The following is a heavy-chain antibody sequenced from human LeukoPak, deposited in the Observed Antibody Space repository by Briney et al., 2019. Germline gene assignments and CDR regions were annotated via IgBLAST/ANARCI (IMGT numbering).Heavy chain of an antibody. D-gene: IGHD6-13*01. V-gene: IGHV3-23*01. Sequence: GGSLRLSCAASGFTFSSYAMSWVRQAPGKGLEWVSAISGSGGSTYYADSVKGRFTISRDNSKNTLYLQMNSLRAEDTAVYYCANPDSSSWWYFDYWGQGTLVTVSS. CDR3: ANPDSSSWWYFDY. CDR1: GFTFSSYA. CDR2: ISGSGGST. J-gene: IGHJ4*02.